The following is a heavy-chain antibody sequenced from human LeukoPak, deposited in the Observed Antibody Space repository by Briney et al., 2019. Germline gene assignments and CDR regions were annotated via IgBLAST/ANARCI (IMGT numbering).Heavy chain of an antibody. D-gene: IGHD2-2*01. CDR2: ISYDGTNK. CDR1: GFTFSSY. CDR3: ARGLIVVVPAATIADAFDI. J-gene: IGHJ3*02. Sequence: GRSLRLSCAASGFTFSSYMHWVRQAPGKGLEWVAVISYDGTNKYYADSVKGRFTISRDNSKNTLYLQMNSLRPEDTAVYYCARGLIVVVPAATIADAFDIWGQGTMVTVSS. V-gene: IGHV3-30-3*01.